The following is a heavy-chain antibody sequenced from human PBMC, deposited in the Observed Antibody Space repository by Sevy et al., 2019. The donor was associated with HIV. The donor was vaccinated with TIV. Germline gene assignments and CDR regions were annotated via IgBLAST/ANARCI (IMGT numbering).Heavy chain of an antibody. D-gene: IGHD3-16*01. CDR3: ARGRFGGEVDY. CDR2: INSDGSST. Sequence: GGSLRLSCAASGFTFSSYWMHWVRQAPGKGLVWVSRINSDGSSTSYADSVKGRFTISRDNAKNTLYLQMNSLRAEDTAVDYCARGRFGGEVDYWGQGTLVTVSS. V-gene: IGHV3-74*01. CDR1: GFTFSSYW. J-gene: IGHJ4*02.